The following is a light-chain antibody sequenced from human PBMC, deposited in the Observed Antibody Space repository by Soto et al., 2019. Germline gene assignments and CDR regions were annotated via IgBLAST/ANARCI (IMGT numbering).Light chain of an antibody. Sequence: EIVMTQSPGTLSVPPGERATLSCRASLSVSTNLAWYQQKPGQAPRLLIYGASTRATGISARFSGGGSGTEFTLTISSLESQDFAVYYCQQYYKWPLTFGGGTKVDIK. CDR1: LSVSTN. CDR2: GAS. V-gene: IGKV3-15*01. J-gene: IGKJ4*01. CDR3: QQYYKWPLT.